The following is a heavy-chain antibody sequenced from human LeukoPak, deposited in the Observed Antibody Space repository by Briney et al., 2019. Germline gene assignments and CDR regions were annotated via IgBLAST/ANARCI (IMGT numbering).Heavy chain of an antibody. CDR2: ISSSSSTI. Sequence: GRSLRLSCAASGFTFSSYSMNWVRQAPGKGLEWVSYISSSSSTIYYADSVKGRFTISRDNAKNSLYLQMNSLRAEDTAVYYCARGSRSGSYYLYDFDYWGQGTLVTVSS. D-gene: IGHD1-26*01. CDR1: GFTFSSYS. CDR3: ARGSRSGSYYLYDFDY. J-gene: IGHJ4*02. V-gene: IGHV3-48*01.